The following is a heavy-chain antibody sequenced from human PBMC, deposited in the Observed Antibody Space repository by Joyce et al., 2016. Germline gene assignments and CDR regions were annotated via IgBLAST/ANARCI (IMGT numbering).Heavy chain of an antibody. J-gene: IGHJ4*02. CDR1: GYTFTSKW. D-gene: IGHD6-19*01. Sequence: EVQLVQSGAEVKKPGDSLKISCKVSGYTFTSKWIGWVRQMPGKGLDWIAVIFPGDSDRRYSPSFEGQVTISVDKSISTAYLQWSSLNASDTAVYYCARSTTGWSFDYWGQGTPVTVSP. CDR2: IFPGDSDR. CDR3: ARSTTGWSFDY. V-gene: IGHV5-51*01.